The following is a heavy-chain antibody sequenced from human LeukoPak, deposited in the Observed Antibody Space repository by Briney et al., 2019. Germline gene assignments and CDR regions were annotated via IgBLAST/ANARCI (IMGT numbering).Heavy chain of an antibody. J-gene: IGHJ5*02. CDR2: ISHSGSI. CDR3: ARSSFSSWTTYHYSSGTYDGLRGKMTGLNL. Sequence: PSETLSLTCGVYGGSFSGHSWSWIRQPPGKGLEWIGEISHSGSINYNPSLKSRVTISIDTSKNNQFSLKLRSVTAADTAVYYCARSSFSSWTTYHYSSGTYDGLRGKMTGLNLWGQGTLVTVSS. V-gene: IGHV4-34*01. D-gene: IGHD3-10*01. CDR1: GGSFSGHS.